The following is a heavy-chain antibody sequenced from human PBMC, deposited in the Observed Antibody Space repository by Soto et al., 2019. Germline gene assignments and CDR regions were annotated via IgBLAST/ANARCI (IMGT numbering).Heavy chain of an antibody. Sequence: EVQLLESGGGLVQPGGSLRLSCAASGFPFSTYAMTWVRQAPGKGLEWVSAISGSGGSTYYADSVKGRFTISRDKSKSTLFLQMNRLRAEDSAVYYCAKNWDTTFSSSSHWCQGALVTVSS. J-gene: IGHJ4*02. CDR1: GFPFSTYA. V-gene: IGHV3-23*01. CDR2: ISGSGGST. D-gene: IGHD6-6*01. CDR3: AKNWDTTFSSSSH.